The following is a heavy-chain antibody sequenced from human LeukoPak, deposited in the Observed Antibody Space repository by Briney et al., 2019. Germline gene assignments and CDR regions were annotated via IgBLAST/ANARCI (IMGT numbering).Heavy chain of an antibody. D-gene: IGHD4-11*01. Sequence: ASVKVSCKASGYTFTSYDINWVRQATGQGLEWMGWMNPNSGNTGHAQKFQGRVTITRNTSISTAYMELSSLRSEDTAVYYCARVLVTTDYYYYYMDVWGKGTTVTVSS. J-gene: IGHJ6*03. V-gene: IGHV1-8*03. CDR1: GYTFTSYD. CDR2: MNPNSGNT. CDR3: ARVLVTTDYYYYYMDV.